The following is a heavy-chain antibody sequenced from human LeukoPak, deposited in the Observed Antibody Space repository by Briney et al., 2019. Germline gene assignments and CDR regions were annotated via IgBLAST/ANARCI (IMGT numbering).Heavy chain of an antibody. CDR2: MSGNGGST. CDR1: GFTFSSYA. Sequence: PGGSLRLSCAASGFTFSSYAMSWVRQAPGKGLERVSAMSGNGGSTYYADSVKGRFTISRDKSKNTLYLQMNSLRAEDTAIYYCAKEGGTTGYYGMDVWGEGTTVTVSS. J-gene: IGHJ6*04. CDR3: AKEGGTTGYYGMDV. V-gene: IGHV3-23*01. D-gene: IGHD1-1*01.